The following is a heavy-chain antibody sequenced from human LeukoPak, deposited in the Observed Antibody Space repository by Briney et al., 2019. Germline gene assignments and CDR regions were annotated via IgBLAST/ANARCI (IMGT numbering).Heavy chain of an antibody. V-gene: IGHV3-23*01. D-gene: IGHD2-8*02. CDR1: GFTFSSYA. CDR2: LGGGGGEA. Sequence: GGSLRLSCAPSGFTFSSYAMTWVRHAPGEGRGWGSALGGGGGEAYYVDSVKGRFTISRDNSKNTMYPQMNSLRVEDTAVYYCAKNGGNSYCTGHFDHWGQGILVTVSS. J-gene: IGHJ4*02. CDR3: AKNGGNSYCTGHFDH.